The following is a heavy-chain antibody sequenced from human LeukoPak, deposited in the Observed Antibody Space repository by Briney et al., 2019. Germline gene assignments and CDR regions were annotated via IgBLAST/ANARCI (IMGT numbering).Heavy chain of an antibody. D-gene: IGHD6-19*01. CDR3: AAARREQWLRFDY. Sequence: GSLRLSCAASGFTFSSSGMHWVRQAPGKGLEWVAVISFDGSNKYYADSVKGRFSISRDNSKNTLYLQMNSLTAEDTAVYYCAAARREQWLRFDYWGQGTLVTVSS. J-gene: IGHJ4*02. CDR2: ISFDGSNK. V-gene: IGHV3-30*03. CDR1: GFTFSSSG.